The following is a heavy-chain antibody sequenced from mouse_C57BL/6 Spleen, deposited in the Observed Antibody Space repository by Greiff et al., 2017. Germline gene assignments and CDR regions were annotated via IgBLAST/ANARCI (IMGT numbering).Heavy chain of an antibody. CDR1: GFNINDYY. CDR3: TTSRYGSSHYWYFDV. Sequence: VQLQQSGAELVRPGASVKLSCTASGFNINDYYMHWVKQRPEQGLEWIGRIDPEDGDTEYAPKFQGKATMTADTSSNTAYLQLSILTSEDTAVYYCTTSRYGSSHYWYFDVWGTGTTVTVSS. CDR2: IDPEDGDT. D-gene: IGHD1-1*01. V-gene: IGHV14-1*01. J-gene: IGHJ1*03.